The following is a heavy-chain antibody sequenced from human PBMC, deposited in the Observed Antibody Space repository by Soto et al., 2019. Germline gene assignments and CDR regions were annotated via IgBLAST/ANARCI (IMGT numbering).Heavy chain of an antibody. D-gene: IGHD3-10*01. Sequence: VASVKVSCKASGFTFTSSAVQWVRQARGQRLEWIGWIVVGSGNTNYAQKFQERVTITRDMSTSTAYMELSSLRSEDTAVYYCAAAWFGATRNAFDIWGQGTMVTISS. CDR1: GFTFTSSA. J-gene: IGHJ3*02. CDR2: IVVGSGNT. V-gene: IGHV1-58*01. CDR3: AAAWFGATRNAFDI.